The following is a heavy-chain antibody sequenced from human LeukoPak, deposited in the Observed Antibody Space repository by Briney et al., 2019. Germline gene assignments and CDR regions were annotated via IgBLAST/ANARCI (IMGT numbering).Heavy chain of an antibody. J-gene: IGHJ3*02. CDR2: IYSGGST. CDR1: GFTVSSNY. V-gene: IGHV3-53*01. CDR3: ARGRLRFLEWLLFDAFDI. D-gene: IGHD3-3*01. Sequence: GGSLRLSCAASGFTVSSNYMSWVRQAPGKGLEWVSVIYSGGSTYYADSVKGRFTISRDNSKNTLYLQMNSLRAEDTAVYYCARGRLRFLEWLLFDAFDIWGQGTMVTVSS.